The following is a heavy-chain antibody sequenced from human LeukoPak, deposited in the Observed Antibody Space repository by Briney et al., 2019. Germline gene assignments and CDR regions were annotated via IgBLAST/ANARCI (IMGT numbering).Heavy chain of an antibody. Sequence: GGSLRLSCAASGFSFSTYWMTWVRQAPGKGLEWVAHIKEDGSQTNYVDSVKGRFTISRDNAKNSLYLQMNTLRAEDTAVYYCARDYEYGGYAYWGQGTLVTVSS. CDR1: GFSFSTYW. D-gene: IGHD5-12*01. CDR2: IKEDGSQT. V-gene: IGHV3-7*03. J-gene: IGHJ4*02. CDR3: ARDYEYGGYAY.